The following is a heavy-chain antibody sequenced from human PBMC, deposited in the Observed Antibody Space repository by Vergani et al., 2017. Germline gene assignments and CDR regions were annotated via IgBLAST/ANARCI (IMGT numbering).Heavy chain of an antibody. CDR3: ARVNTETNGHLYYYYYMDV. CDR1: GGSFTSYH. CDR2: IDHTGRP. Sequence: QVQLQQWGGGLLKPSETLSLTCVVNGGSFTSYHWTWIRQSPGEGLEWVGDIDHTGRPDHNPSLKSRLTMSVDKSLNQFSLTLNSVTATDTAIYFCARVNTETNGHLYYYYYMDVWGQGTAVT. J-gene: IGHJ6*03. D-gene: IGHD4-11*01. V-gene: IGHV4-34*01.